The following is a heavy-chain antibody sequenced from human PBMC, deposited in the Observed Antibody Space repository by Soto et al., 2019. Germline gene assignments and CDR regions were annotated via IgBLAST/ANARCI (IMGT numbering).Heavy chain of an antibody. CDR1: GFTFGNYW. CDR2: MNSDGSTT. CDR3: ATAEVDY. V-gene: IGHV3-74*01. Sequence: GGSLRLSCAASGFTFGNYWMHWVRQAPGKGLEWVSRMNSDGSTTNYADSVKGRFTVSRDNARNTLHLQMNSLRAEDTAVYYCATAEVDYWGQGTQVTVSS. J-gene: IGHJ4*02.